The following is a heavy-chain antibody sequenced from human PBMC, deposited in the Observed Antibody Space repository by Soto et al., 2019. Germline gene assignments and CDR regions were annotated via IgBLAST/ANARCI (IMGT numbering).Heavy chain of an antibody. CDR2: ISYSGST. V-gene: IGHV4-59*01. CDR3: ARVLSGSSLFDY. D-gene: IGHD1-26*01. Sequence: QLQESGPGLVKPSETLSLTCTVSGGSIISDYWSWIRQPPGKGLEWIGYISYSGSTNYNPSLKSLVTISVDTSKNQFSLKLFSVTAADTAVYYSARVLSGSSLFDYWGQGTLVTVSS. CDR1: GGSIISDY. J-gene: IGHJ4*02.